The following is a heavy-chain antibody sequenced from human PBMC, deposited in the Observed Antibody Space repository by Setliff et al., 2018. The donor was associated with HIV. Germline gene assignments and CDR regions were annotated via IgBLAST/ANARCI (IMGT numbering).Heavy chain of an antibody. CDR1: GLSMSYNY. D-gene: IGHD3-3*01. J-gene: IGHJ4*02. CDR3: ASEKKAWSVSDSFYEY. Sequence: KPSETLSLTCTVSGLSMSYNYWTWIRQSPGKGLEWIGYVHYSGSTRYNPSLKSRVTISVDTSKKKFSLKLTSMTATGTAVYYCASEKKAWSVSDSFYEYWGQGVPVTVSS. CDR2: VHYSGST. V-gene: IGHV4-59*01.